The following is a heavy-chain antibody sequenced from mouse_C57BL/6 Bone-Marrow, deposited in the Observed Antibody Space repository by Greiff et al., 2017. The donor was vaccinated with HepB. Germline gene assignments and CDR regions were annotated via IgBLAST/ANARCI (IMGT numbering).Heavy chain of an antibody. V-gene: IGHV1-72*01. Sequence: QVHVKQPGAELVKPGASVKLSCKASGYTFTSYWMHWVKQRPGRGLEWIGRIDPNSGGTKYNEKFKSKATLTVDKPSSTAYMQLSGLTSEDSAVYYCARSGFYDYDRYFDYWGQGTTLTVSS. CDR2: IDPNSGGT. CDR3: ARSGFYDYDRYFDY. D-gene: IGHD2-4*01. CDR1: GYTFTSYW. J-gene: IGHJ2*01.